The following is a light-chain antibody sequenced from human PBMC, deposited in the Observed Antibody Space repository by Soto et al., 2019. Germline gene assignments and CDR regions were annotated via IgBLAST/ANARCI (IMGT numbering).Light chain of an antibody. CDR1: SNDVGGYDY. CDR3: SSFAVTSYV. J-gene: IGLJ1*01. CDR2: EVS. Sequence: QSVLTQPPSASGSPGQSVTISCTGTSNDVGGYDYVSWYQQHPGKAPKLMIYEVSKRPSGVPDRFSGSKSGNTASLTVSGLHAEDESDYYCSSFAVTSYVFGTGTKVTVL. V-gene: IGLV2-8*01.